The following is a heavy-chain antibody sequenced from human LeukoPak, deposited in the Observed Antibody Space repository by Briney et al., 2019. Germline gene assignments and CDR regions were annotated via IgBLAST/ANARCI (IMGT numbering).Heavy chain of an antibody. CDR1: LDSTTSNF. CDR2: IHRSGSP. CDR3: AREILGGFNPGAY. V-gene: IGHV4-4*02. J-gene: IGHJ4*02. Sequence: PSETLSLTCTVSLDSTTSNFWSWVRQPPGKGLEWIGEIHRSGSPNYNPSLQSRVTISIDRSRNQIVLELSSVTAADTAVYYCAREILGGFNPGAYWGLGILVTVSS. D-gene: IGHD1-14*01.